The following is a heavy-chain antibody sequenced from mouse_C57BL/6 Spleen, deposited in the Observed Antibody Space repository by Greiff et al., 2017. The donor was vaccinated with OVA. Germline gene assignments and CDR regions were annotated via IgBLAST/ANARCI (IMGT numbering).Heavy chain of an antibody. Sequence: QVQLQQSGAELVKPGASVKMSCKASGYTFTSYWITWVKQRPGQGLEWIGDIYPGSGSTNYNEKFKSKATLTVDTSSSTAYMQLSSLTSEDSAVYYCARKRGGQLRLYAMDYWGQGTSVTVSS. V-gene: IGHV1-55*01. CDR2: IYPGSGST. D-gene: IGHD3-2*02. CDR1: GYTFTSYW. CDR3: ARKRGGQLRLYAMDY. J-gene: IGHJ4*01.